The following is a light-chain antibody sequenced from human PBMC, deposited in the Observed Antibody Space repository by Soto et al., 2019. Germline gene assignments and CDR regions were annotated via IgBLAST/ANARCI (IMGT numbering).Light chain of an antibody. V-gene: IGKV3-20*01. CDR1: QSVTSYY. Sequence: EVVLTQSPGTLSLSPGERATLSCRASQSVTSYYLAWYQQKPGQAPRLLMYGASRRATDIPDRFSGSGSGTDFTLTISRLEPEDFAVYYCQQYGSSPFTFGPGTKVDIK. CDR2: GAS. CDR3: QQYGSSPFT. J-gene: IGKJ3*01.